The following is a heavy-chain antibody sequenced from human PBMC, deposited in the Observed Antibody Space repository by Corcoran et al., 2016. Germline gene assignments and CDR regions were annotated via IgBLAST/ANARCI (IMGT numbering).Heavy chain of an antibody. CDR2: ISGNNGNT. CDR3: ARGDPAGMNWFDP. V-gene: IGHV1-18*01. CDR1: GYTFTDYG. D-gene: IGHD3-10*01. Sequence: QIQLVQSGAEVKTPGASVKVSCKASGYTFTDYGIYWVRQAPGQGLEWMGWISGNNGNTKFAQKIQGRVTMTTETSTTTAYIELRSLRSDDTAVYYGARGDPAGMNWFDPWGQGTLVTVSS. J-gene: IGHJ5*02.